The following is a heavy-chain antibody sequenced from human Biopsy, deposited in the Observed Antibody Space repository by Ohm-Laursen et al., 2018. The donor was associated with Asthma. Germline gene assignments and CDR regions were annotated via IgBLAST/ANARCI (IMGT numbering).Heavy chain of an antibody. CDR2: ISSGSDYI. CDR1: GFNFSYYS. Sequence: LRLSCAASGFNFSYYSMIWVRQAPGTGLEWVAAISSGSDYIFYADSVKGRFTISRDNAKNSLYLQMNSLRAEDTAVYYCTRREYSDSRISPPDLWGHGTMVTVSS. D-gene: IGHD3-22*01. CDR3: TRREYSDSRISPPDL. V-gene: IGHV3-21*01. J-gene: IGHJ3*01.